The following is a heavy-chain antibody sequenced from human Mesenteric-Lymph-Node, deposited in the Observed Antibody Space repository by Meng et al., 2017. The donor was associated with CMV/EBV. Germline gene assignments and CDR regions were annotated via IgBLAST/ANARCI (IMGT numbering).Heavy chain of an antibody. V-gene: IGHV4-39*01. CDR1: SISSNGYD. J-gene: IGHJ4*02. Sequence: SISSNGYDWGWIRQPPGKGLEWIGSINYSGRTFYNPSLKSRVTISVDTSKNQFSLKLSSVTAADTAVYYCAGQKGFYSSGWYWPEDYWGQGTLVTVSS. D-gene: IGHD6-19*01. CDR3: AGQKGFYSSGWYWPEDY. CDR2: INYSGRT.